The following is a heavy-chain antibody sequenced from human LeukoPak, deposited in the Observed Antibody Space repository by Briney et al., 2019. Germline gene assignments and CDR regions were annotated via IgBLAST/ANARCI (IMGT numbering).Heavy chain of an antibody. Sequence: SETLSLTCTVSGGSISSYYWSWIRQPAGKGLEWIGRIYTSGSTNYNPSLKSRVTMSVDTSKNQFSLKLSSVTAADTAVYYCARQFTIFGVVKDTDAFDIWGQGTMVTVSS. D-gene: IGHD3-3*01. CDR2: IYTSGST. J-gene: IGHJ3*02. V-gene: IGHV4-4*07. CDR3: ARQFTIFGVVKDTDAFDI. CDR1: GGSISSYY.